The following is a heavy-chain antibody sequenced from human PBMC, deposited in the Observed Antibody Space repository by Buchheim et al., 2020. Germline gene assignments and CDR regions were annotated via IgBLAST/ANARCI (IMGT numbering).Heavy chain of an antibody. Sequence: QVQLVESGGGVVQPGRSLRLSCEASGFTFSSYGMHWVRQAPGKGLEWVAVIWYDGSNKYYADSVKGRFTISRDNSKNTMYLQMNSLRAEDTAVYYCARDPDSSGYFRFDYWGQGTL. D-gene: IGHD3-22*01. CDR3: ARDPDSSGYFRFDY. CDR1: GFTFSSYG. J-gene: IGHJ4*02. V-gene: IGHV3-33*01. CDR2: IWYDGSNK.